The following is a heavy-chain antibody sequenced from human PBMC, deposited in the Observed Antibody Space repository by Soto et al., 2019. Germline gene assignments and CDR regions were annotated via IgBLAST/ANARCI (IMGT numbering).Heavy chain of an antibody. CDR2: IYRTGST. J-gene: IGHJ3*02. Sequence: SETLSLTCTVSGGSISTYYWNWIRQSPGKGLEWIGYIYRTGSTHYNPSLNSRVAISLDTSRNKFSLKLNSVTAADTAVYFCAREIGDDPFDIWGQGTMVTVSS. CDR3: AREIGDDPFDI. CDR1: GGSISTYY. V-gene: IGHV4-59*01. D-gene: IGHD3-3*01.